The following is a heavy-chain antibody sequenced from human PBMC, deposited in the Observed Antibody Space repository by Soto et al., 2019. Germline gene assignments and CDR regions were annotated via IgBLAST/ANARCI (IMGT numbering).Heavy chain of an antibody. J-gene: IGHJ6*02. D-gene: IGHD3-9*01. Sequence: QVQLQESGPGLVKPSQTLSLTCTVSGGSISSGGYYWSWIRQHPGKGLEWIGYIYYSGSTYYNPSLTSRVTISVDTSKNQFSMKLSSVTAADTAVYYCARDFRDNYYYGMDVWGQGTTVTVSS. CDR3: ARDFRDNYYYGMDV. CDR1: GGSISSGGYY. V-gene: IGHV4-31*03. CDR2: IYYSGST.